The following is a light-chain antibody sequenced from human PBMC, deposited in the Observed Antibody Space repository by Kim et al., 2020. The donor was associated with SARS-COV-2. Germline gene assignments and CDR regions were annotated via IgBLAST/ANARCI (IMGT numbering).Light chain of an antibody. Sequence: SSELTQDPAVSVALGQTVTITCQGDILRNYYASWYQQKPGQAPIVVLYSKNKRPSGIPDRFSGSSLGNTASLTITGAQAEDEAVYYCLSRYASRDDFLFGRGTKVTVL. V-gene: IGLV3-19*01. CDR2: SKN. CDR1: ILRNYY. J-gene: IGLJ6*01. CDR3: LSRYASRDDFL.